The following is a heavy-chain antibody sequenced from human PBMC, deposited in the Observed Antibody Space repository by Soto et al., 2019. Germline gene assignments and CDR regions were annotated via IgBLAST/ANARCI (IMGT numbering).Heavy chain of an antibody. CDR2: INPNSGGT. J-gene: IGHJ6*02. CDR3: ARRSPTMIKGMDV. CDR1: GYTFTGYY. V-gene: IGHV1-2*04. D-gene: IGHD3-22*01. Sequence: ASVKVSCKASGYTFTGYYMHWVRQAPGQGLEWMGWINPNSGGTNYAQKFQGWVTMTRDTSISTAYMELSRLRSDDTAVYYCARRSPTMIKGMDVWGQGTTVTVSS.